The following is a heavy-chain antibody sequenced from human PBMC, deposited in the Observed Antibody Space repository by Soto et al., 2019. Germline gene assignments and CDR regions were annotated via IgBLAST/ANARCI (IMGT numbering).Heavy chain of an antibody. J-gene: IGHJ4*02. D-gene: IGHD3-22*01. CDR3: ARYSNYYDSSGYYYFDY. V-gene: IGHV4-31*03. CDR1: GGSISSGGYY. Sequence: SETLSLTCTVSGGSISSGGYYWSWIRRHPGKGLEWIGYIYYSGSTYYNPSLKSRVTISVDTSKNQFSLKLSSVTAADTAVYYCARYSNYYDSSGYYYFDYWGQGTLVTVS. CDR2: IYYSGST.